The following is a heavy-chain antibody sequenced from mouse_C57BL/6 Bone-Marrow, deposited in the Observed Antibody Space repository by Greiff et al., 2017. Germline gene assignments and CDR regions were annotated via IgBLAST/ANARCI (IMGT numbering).Heavy chain of an antibody. D-gene: IGHD1-1*01. Sequence: VQLQQSGPELVKPGASVKISCKASGYSFTGYYMNWVKQSPEKSLEWIGEINPSTGGTTYNQKFKAKATLTVDKSSSTAYMQLKSLTSEDSAVYYCARSRFTTVVATRAMDYWGQGTSVTVSS. V-gene: IGHV1-42*01. CDR3: ARSRFTTVVATRAMDY. CDR2: INPSTGGT. CDR1: GYSFTGYY. J-gene: IGHJ4*01.